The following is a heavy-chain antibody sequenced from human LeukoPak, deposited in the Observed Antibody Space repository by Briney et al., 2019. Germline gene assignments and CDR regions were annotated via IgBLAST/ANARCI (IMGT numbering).Heavy chain of an antibody. V-gene: IGHV4-34*01. CDR1: GGSFSGYY. Sequence: SETLSLTCAVYGGSFSGYYWSWIRQPPGKGLEWIGEINHSGSTNYNPSLKSRVTISVDTSKNQFSLKLSSVTAADTAVYYCARANSGYDFEDAFDIWGQGTMVTVSS. CDR2: INHSGST. D-gene: IGHD5-12*01. CDR3: ARANSGYDFEDAFDI. J-gene: IGHJ3*02.